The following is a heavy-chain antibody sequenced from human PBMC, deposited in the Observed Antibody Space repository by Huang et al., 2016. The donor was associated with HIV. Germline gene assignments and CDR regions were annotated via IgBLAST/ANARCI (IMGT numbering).Heavy chain of an antibody. CDR3: ARRYNSRRDY. CDR1: GGSFSGYY. V-gene: IGHV4-34*02. Sequence: QVQLEQWGAGLLKASETLSLTCAVYGGSFSGYYWTWLRRAPGKGLEWVGEINHSGNTNSNPSLKSRVNMSVDTSKSQFSLYLTSLSAADTGTYFCARRYNSRRDYWGRGTLVTVHS. J-gene: IGHJ4*02. D-gene: IGHD3-22*01. CDR2: INHSGNT.